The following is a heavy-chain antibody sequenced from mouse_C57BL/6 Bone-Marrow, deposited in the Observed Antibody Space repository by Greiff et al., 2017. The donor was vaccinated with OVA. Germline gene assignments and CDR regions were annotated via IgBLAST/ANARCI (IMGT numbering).Heavy chain of an antibody. V-gene: IGHV1-15*01. CDR3: REDYYAMDY. Sequence: QVHVKQSGAELVRPGASVTLSCKASGYTFTDYEMHWVKQTPVHGLEWIGAIDPETGGTAYNQKFKGKAILTADKSSSTAYMELRSLTSEDSAVYYCREDYYAMDYWGQGTSVTVSS. CDR1: GYTFTDYE. CDR2: IDPETGGT. J-gene: IGHJ4*01.